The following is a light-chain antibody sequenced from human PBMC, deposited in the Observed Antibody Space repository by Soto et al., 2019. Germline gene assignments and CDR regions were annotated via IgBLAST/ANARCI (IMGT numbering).Light chain of an antibody. CDR1: QTSTSW. Sequence: DIQMTHSPSTKTRSVGERVTITXRVSQTSTSWLPWYQQTPGKAPEXXNHXATSLESGVPSRFSGSGCGTEFTITISSLQPDDFEVYYCQQYNNWLTFGGGTKVDI. CDR2: XAT. V-gene: IGKV1-5*01. CDR3: QQYNNWLT. J-gene: IGKJ4*02.